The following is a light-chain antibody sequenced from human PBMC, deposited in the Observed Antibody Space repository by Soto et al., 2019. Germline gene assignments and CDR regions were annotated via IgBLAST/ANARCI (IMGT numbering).Light chain of an antibody. J-gene: IGKJ1*01. CDR3: QQYNRYSWT. Sequence: DIQMTQSPSTLSASVGHRVTITCRASQSISNWLASSQDKPGKAPTLLIYGASSLDTGVPSRLSGSGSGTEFTLTISSLQPDDFATYYCQQYNRYSWTFGQGTKVDIK. CDR1: QSISNW. CDR2: GAS. V-gene: IGKV1-5*01.